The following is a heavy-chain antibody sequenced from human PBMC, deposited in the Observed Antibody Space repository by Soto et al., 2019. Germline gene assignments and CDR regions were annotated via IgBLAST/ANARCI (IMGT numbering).Heavy chain of an antibody. J-gene: IGHJ4*02. V-gene: IGHV4-4*07. D-gene: IGHD3-10*02. CDR2: IYTSGST. CDR1: GGSISRYY. CDR3: ARQLSLGHPYVFDY. Sequence: SETLSVTCTVSGGSISRYYWNWIRQPSGKGLEWIGRIYTSGSTNYNPSLKSRVTMSVDTSKNQFSLKLSSVTAADTAMYYCARQLSLGHPYVFDYWGQGTLVTVSS.